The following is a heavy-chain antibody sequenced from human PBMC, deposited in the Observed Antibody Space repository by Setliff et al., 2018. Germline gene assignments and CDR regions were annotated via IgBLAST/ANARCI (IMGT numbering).Heavy chain of an antibody. Sequence: GASVKGSCKASGYSFTSYTIHWARQAPGQGLEWMGWISPGNGNTAYSQKIQDRVTITRDTSASTAYMELSSLRSEDTAVYYCARIGFGYYSTSGAWYFDNWGHGTLVTVSS. D-gene: IGHD2-8*01. V-gene: IGHV1-3*01. J-gene: IGHJ4*01. CDR3: ARIGFGYYSTSGAWYFDN. CDR2: ISPGNGNT. CDR1: GYSFTSYT.